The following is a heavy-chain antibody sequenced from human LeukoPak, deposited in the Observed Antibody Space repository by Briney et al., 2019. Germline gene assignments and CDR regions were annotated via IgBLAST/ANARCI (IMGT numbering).Heavy chain of an antibody. J-gene: IGHJ4*02. CDR2: INHSGST. CDR3: ARKRMYYYGSGSYQD. D-gene: IGHD3-10*01. V-gene: IGHV4-34*01. CDR1: GGSFSGYY. Sequence: PSETLSLTCAVYGGSFSGYYWSWIRQPPGKGLEWIGEINHSGSTNYNPSLKSRVTISVDTSKNQFSLKLSSVTAADTVVYYCARKRMYYYGSGSYQDWGQGTLVTVSS.